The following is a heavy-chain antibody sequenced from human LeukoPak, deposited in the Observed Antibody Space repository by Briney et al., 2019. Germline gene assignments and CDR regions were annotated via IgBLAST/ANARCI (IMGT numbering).Heavy chain of an antibody. Sequence: GASVEVSCKASGYTFTSYGISCVRQAPGQGLEWMGWISAYNSNTNYAQKLQGRVTMTTDTSTSTAYMELRSLRSDDTAVYYCARRIAYCSGGSCYSAPYYYYYMDVWGKGTTVTVSS. J-gene: IGHJ6*03. D-gene: IGHD2-15*01. V-gene: IGHV1-18*01. CDR3: ARRIAYCSGGSCYSAPYYYYYMDV. CDR1: GYTFTSYG. CDR2: ISAYNSNT.